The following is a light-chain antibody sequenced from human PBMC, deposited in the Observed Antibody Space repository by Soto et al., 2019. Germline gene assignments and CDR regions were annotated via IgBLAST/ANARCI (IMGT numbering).Light chain of an antibody. CDR2: DAS. CDR1: QSISSW. V-gene: IGKV1-5*01. J-gene: IGKJ1*01. CDR3: QQYNSYWT. Sequence: DIQMTQSPSSLAESVLDRVTITCRASQSISSWLAWYQQKPGKAPKLLIYDASSLESGVPSRFSGSGSGTEFTLTISSLQPDDFATYYCQQYNSYWTFGQGTKVDIK.